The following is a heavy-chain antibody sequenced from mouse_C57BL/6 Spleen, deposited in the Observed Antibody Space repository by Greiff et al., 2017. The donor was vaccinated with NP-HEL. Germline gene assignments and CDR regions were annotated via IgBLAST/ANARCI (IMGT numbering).Heavy chain of an antibody. J-gene: IGHJ1*03. Sequence: EVKLVESGPGLVKPSQSLSLTCSVTGYSITSGYYWNWIRQFPGNKLEWMGYISYDGSNNYNPSLKNRISITRDTSKNQFFLKLNSVTTEDTATYYCARGLYYYGSTYWYFDVWGTGTTVTVSS. D-gene: IGHD1-1*01. V-gene: IGHV3-6*01. CDR1: GYSITSGYY. CDR2: ISYDGSN. CDR3: ARGLYYYGSTYWYFDV.